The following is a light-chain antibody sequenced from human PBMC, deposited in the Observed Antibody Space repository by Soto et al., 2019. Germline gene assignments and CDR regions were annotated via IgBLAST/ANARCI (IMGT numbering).Light chain of an antibody. V-gene: IGKV3-11*01. CDR2: DAS. CDR3: QQSYSTFRT. CDR1: QSVTIK. J-gene: IGKJ1*01. Sequence: EVVLTQSPATLSLSPGDRATLSCRASQSVTIKLAWYQQRPGQAPRLLIYDASTRATGIPARFSGSGSGTDFTLTISSLQPEDFATYYCQQSYSTFRTFGQGTKVEIK.